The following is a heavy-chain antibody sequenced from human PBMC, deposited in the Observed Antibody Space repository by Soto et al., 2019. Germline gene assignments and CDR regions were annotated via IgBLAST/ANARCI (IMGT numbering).Heavy chain of an antibody. J-gene: IGHJ4*02. CDR1: GLTFRIYA. V-gene: IGHV3-23*01. CDR3: AKRAVAFDN. CDR2: ISGSGGST. Sequence: VQLLESGGGLVQPGGSLRLSCAASGLTFRIYAMSWVRQAPGKGLEWVSAISGSGGSTYYADSVKGRFTSSRDNSKNTLYLQMNSLRVEDTAVYYCAKRAVAFDNWGQGSLVTVSS. D-gene: IGHD2-15*01.